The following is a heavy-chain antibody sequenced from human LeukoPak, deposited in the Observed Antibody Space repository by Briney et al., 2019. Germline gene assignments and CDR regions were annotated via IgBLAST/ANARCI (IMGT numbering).Heavy chain of an antibody. Sequence: GESLKISCKGSGYSFTSYWIGWVRPMPGKGLEWMGIIYPGDSDTRYSPSFQGQVTISADKSISTAYLQWSSLKASDTAMYYCARGGQGSYYDFWSGFYWGQGTLVTVSS. V-gene: IGHV5-51*01. CDR2: IYPGDSDT. CDR1: GYSFTSYW. D-gene: IGHD3-3*01. J-gene: IGHJ4*02. CDR3: ARGGQGSYYDFWSGFY.